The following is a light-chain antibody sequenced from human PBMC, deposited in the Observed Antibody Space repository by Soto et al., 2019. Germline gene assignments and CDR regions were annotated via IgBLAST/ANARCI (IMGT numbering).Light chain of an antibody. CDR2: GAS. CDR1: QDIRTS. V-gene: IGKV1-33*01. J-gene: IGKJ3*01. CDR3: QQYDNLPPFT. Sequence: DIQMTQSPSSLSASVGARVSITCQASQDIRTSLSWFQQKPGRAPKLLIYGASNLETGVPSRFRGSGSGRDFTFPISSLQPEDIATYYCQQYDNLPPFTFGPGTKVDIK.